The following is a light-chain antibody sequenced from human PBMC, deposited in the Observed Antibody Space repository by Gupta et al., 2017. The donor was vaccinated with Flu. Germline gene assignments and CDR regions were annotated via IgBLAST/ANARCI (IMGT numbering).Light chain of an antibody. CDR2: GAS. V-gene: IGKV3-20*01. CDR1: ETISSNY. Sequence: PGERITLSCRSSETISSNYLAWYQQKPGQSPRLLIHGASARATGVPDRFSGSGSGTDFTLTISRLEPEDFAVYDCQQYTNSPLTFGGGTKVEMK. CDR3: QQYTNSPLT. J-gene: IGKJ4*01.